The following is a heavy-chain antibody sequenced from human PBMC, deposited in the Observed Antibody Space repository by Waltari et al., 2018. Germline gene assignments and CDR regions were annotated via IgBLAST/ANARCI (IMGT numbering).Heavy chain of an antibody. CDR2: INHGGVT. V-gene: IGHV4-34*02. J-gene: IGHJ5*02. CDR1: GGSLSGYY. D-gene: IGHD3-10*01. Sequence: QVHLQQWGAGLLKPSETLSLTCDIQGGSLSGYYWGWIRQSPGKGLEWIGEINHGGVTNYSPSLRSRVTISMEKSKNQFSLRLTSVTAADTAVYYCAKVRVPAVMFNWFDPWGQGTLVTVSS. CDR3: AKVRVPAVMFNWFDP.